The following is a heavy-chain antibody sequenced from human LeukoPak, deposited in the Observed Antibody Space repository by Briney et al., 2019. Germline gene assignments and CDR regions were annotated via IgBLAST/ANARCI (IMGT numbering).Heavy chain of an antibody. CDR2: MNPNSGNT. CDR3: ARKGYYDFWSGTFDDAFDI. CDR1: GYTFTSYG. Sequence: ASVKVSCKASGYTFTSYGISWVRQAPGQGLEWMGWMNPNSGNTGYAQKFQGRVTITRNTSISTAYMELSSLRSEDTAVYYCARKGYYDFWSGTFDDAFDIWGQGTMVTVSS. D-gene: IGHD3-3*01. J-gene: IGHJ3*02. V-gene: IGHV1-8*03.